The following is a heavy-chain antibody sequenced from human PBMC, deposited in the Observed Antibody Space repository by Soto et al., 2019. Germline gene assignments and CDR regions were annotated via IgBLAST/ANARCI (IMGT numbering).Heavy chain of an antibody. CDR3: ARGSTSCRFDY. D-gene: IGHD2-2*01. Sequence: SETLSLTCAVYGGSFSGYYWSWIRQPPGKGLEWIGEINHSGSTNYNPSLKSRVTISVDTSKNQFSLKLSSVTAADTAVYYCARGSTSCRFDYWSQGTLVTVSS. V-gene: IGHV4-34*01. CDR2: INHSGST. CDR1: GGSFSGYY. J-gene: IGHJ4*02.